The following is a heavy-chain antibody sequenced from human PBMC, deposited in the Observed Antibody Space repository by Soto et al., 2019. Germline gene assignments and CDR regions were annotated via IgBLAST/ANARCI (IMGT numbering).Heavy chain of an antibody. CDR3: VRDIRFGDAPRTYGMDV. V-gene: IGHV3-23*01. Sequence: PGGSLRLSCAASRFTFSNYAMSWVRQAPGKGLEWVSSISHTGNTIYYADSVKGRFTISRDNSKNTLYLEMNSQRAEDTAVYYCVRDIRFGDAPRTYGMDVWGQGTTVTVSS. D-gene: IGHD3-16*01. CDR2: ISHTGNTI. J-gene: IGHJ6*02. CDR1: RFTFSNYA.